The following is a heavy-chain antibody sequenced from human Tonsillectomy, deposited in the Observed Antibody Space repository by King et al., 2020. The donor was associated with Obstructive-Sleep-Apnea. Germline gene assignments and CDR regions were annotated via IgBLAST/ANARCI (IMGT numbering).Heavy chain of an antibody. CDR3: AIFPPSTAVDH. D-gene: IGHD2/OR15-2a*01. Sequence: VQLVESGGGLVQPGGSLRLSCAASGFTFSSYAMNWVRQAPGKGLEWFSGISGSGVTTYYADSVRGRFTIARANSKNTLFLQINSLRAEDTAVYSCAIFPPSTAVDHWGQGTLVTVSS. CDR1: GFTFSSYA. J-gene: IGHJ4*02. CDR2: ISGSGVTT. V-gene: IGHV3-23*04.